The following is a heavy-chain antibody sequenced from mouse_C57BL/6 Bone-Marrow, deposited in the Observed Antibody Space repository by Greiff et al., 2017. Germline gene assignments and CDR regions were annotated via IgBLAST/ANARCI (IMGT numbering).Heavy chain of an antibody. D-gene: IGHD2-1*01. CDR1: GFTFSDYG. CDR2: ISSGSSTI. Sequence: EVHLVESGGGLVKPGGSLKLSCAASGFTFSDYGMHWVRQAPEKGLEWVAYISSGSSTIYYADTVKGRFTISRDNAKNTLFLQMTSRRSEDTARYYCARWDGNYVDYYAMDYWGQGTSVTVSS. V-gene: IGHV5-17*01. CDR3: ARWDGNYVDYYAMDY. J-gene: IGHJ4*01.